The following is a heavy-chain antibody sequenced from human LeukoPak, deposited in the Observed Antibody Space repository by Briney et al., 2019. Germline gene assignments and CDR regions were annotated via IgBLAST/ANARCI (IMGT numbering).Heavy chain of an antibody. D-gene: IGHD3-10*01. CDR2: IYYSGST. V-gene: IGHV4-59*01. CDR1: GGSISSYY. CDR3: ARDLSLSGRGVDY. J-gene: IGHJ4*02. Sequence: SETLSLTCTVSGGSISSYYWSWIRQPPGKGLEWIGYIYYSGSTSYNPSLKSRVTISVDTSKNQFSLKLSSVTAADTAVYYCARDLSLSGRGVDYWGQGTLVTVSS.